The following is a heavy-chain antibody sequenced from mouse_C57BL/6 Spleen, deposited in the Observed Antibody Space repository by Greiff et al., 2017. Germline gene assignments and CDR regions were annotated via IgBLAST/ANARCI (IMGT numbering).Heavy chain of an antibody. CDR1: GYTFTDYE. Sequence: VQLQQSGAELVRPGASVTLSCKASGYTFTDYEMHWVKQTPVHGLEWIGAIDPETGGTAYNQKFKGKAILTADKSSSTAYMELRSLTSEDSAVYYCTRREYDYDAWFAYWGQGTLVTVSA. V-gene: IGHV1-15*01. J-gene: IGHJ3*01. CDR3: TRREYDYDAWFAY. CDR2: IDPETGGT. D-gene: IGHD2-4*01.